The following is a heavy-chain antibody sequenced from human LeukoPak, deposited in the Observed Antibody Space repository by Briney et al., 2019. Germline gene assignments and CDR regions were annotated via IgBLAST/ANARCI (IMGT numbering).Heavy chain of an antibody. V-gene: IGHV5-10-1*01. J-gene: IGHJ4*02. CDR1: GYSFTSYW. CDR3: ARSSFYYDSSGYYSHD. CDR2: IDPSDSYT. D-gene: IGHD3-22*01. Sequence: GESLKISCKGSGYSFTSYWISWVRQMPGKGLEWMGGIDPSDSYTYYSPSFQGHVTLSAGKSISTAYLQWSSLEASDTAMYYCARSSFYYDSSGYYSHDWGQGTLVTVSS.